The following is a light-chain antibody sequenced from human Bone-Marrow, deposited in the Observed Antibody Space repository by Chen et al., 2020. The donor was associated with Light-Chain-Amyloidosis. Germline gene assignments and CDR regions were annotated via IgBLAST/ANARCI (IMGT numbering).Light chain of an antibody. CDR3: QVWDRSSDRPV. J-gene: IGLJ3*02. V-gene: IGLV3-21*02. Sequence: SYVLTQPSSGSVAPGQTATMSCGGNNIGSTSVHWYQKTPGQAPLLVVYDDSDRPSGIPERLSGSNSGNTATLTISRVEAGDEADYYCQVWDRSSDRPVFGGGTKLTVL. CDR1: NIGSTS. CDR2: DDS.